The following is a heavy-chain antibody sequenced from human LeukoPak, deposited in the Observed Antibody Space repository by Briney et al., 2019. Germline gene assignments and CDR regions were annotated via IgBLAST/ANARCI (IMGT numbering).Heavy chain of an antibody. Sequence: GGSLRLSCAASGFTFSSYGMSWVRQAPGKGLEWVSYISSSGSTIYYADSVKGRFTISRDNAKNSLYLQMNSLRAEDTAVYYCARGNADHGSGEEGLDYWGQGTLVTVSS. CDR1: GFTFSSYG. CDR3: ARGNADHGSGEEGLDY. V-gene: IGHV3-48*01. CDR2: ISSSGSTI. D-gene: IGHD3-10*01. J-gene: IGHJ4*02.